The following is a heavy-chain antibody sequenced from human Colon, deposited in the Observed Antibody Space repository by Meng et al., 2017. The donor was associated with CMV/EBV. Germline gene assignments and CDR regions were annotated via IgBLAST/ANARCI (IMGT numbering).Heavy chain of an antibody. J-gene: IGHJ5*02. V-gene: IGHV3-23*03. D-gene: IGHD5-12*01. CDR1: GFTFNTHP. Sequence: GESLKISCAASGFTFNTHPMTWVRQAPGKGLEWVAVINSGGDSSTYYADSVKGRFTISRDNSKNTLYLQMNSLRAEDTAVYYCAKSRSVATGNWGFDPWGQGTLVTVSS. CDR3: AKSRSVATGNWGFDP. CDR2: INSGGDSST.